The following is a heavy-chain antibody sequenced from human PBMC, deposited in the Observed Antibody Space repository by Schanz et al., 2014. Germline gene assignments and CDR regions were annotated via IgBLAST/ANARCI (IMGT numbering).Heavy chain of an antibody. CDR3: ARNRGSGGQNWYFDL. J-gene: IGHJ2*01. CDR2: IGNGGVTI. D-gene: IGHD1-26*01. V-gene: IGHV3-11*01. Sequence: VQLVESGGGLVQPGGSLRLSCTASGFTFSDYFMAWIRQPPGRGLEWVSYIGNGGVTIYYADSVKGRFTISRDNSKNSLYLQMNSLRAEDTAVYYCARNRGSGGQNWYFDLWGRGTLXTVSS. CDR1: GFTFSDYF.